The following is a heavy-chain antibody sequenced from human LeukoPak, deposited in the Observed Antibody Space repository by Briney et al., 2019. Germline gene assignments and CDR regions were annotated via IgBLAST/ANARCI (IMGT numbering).Heavy chain of an antibody. V-gene: IGHV3-48*01. D-gene: IGHD1-26*01. CDR3: AREYYTTNFGY. J-gene: IGHJ4*02. CDR1: GFTFSSYS. Sequence: GGSLRLSCAASGFTFSSYSMNWVRQAPGKGLEWVSYISSSSSTIYYADSVKGRFTISRDNAKNSLYLQMNSLRAEDTAVYYCAREYYTTNFGYWGQGTLVTVSS. CDR2: ISSSSSTI.